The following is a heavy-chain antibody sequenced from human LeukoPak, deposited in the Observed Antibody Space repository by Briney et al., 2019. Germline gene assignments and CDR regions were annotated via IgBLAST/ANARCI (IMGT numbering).Heavy chain of an antibody. V-gene: IGHV1-18*01. Sequence: ASVKVSCKTSGFDFTKFGISWVRQAPGQGLEWMGWISGDNGDTEFAQNLQGRVTMTTDTSTNTAYMELRSLRSDETAVYYCARDGSTNCCPPDYWGQGTLVTVSS. CDR1: GFDFTKFG. CDR2: ISGDNGDT. J-gene: IGHJ4*02. D-gene: IGHD2-2*01. CDR3: ARDGSTNCCPPDY.